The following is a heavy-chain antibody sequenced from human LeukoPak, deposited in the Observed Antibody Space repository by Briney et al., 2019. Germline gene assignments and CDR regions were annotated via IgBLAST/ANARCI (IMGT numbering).Heavy chain of an antibody. CDR2: IYPDDSDI. Sequence: GESLKISCRGSGYRFTSYWIGWVRQMPGKGLEWMGIIYPDDSDIRYSPSFQGQVTISADKSIRTAYLQWSSLKASDTAMYYCAREEGDNNRAFDPWGQGTLVTVSS. D-gene: IGHD1-14*01. CDR1: GYRFTSYW. V-gene: IGHV5-51*01. J-gene: IGHJ5*02. CDR3: AREEGDNNRAFDP.